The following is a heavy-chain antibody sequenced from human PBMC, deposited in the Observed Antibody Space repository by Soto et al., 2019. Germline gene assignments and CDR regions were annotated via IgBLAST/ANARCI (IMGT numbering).Heavy chain of an antibody. Sequence: GGSLRLSCAASGFTFSSYAMHWVRQAPGKGLEWVAVISYDGSNKYYADSVKGRFTISRDNSKNTLYLQMNSLRAEDTAVYYCARDGQGSSSAFDYWGQGTLVTVSS. CDR3: ARDGQGSSSAFDY. V-gene: IGHV3-30-3*01. D-gene: IGHD6-6*01. J-gene: IGHJ4*02. CDR1: GFTFSSYA. CDR2: ISYDGSNK.